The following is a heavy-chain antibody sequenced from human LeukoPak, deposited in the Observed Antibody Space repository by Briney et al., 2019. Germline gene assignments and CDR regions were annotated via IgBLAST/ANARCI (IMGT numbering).Heavy chain of an antibody. D-gene: IGHD6-19*01. CDR1: GFTLSSYW. CDR3: ARDPTSGWYRWFDP. CDR2: IKQDGSEK. Sequence: GGSLRLSCAASGFTLSSYWMSWVRQAPGKGLEWVANIKQDGSEKYYVDSVKGRFTISRDNGKNSLYLQMNSLRAEDTAVYYCARDPTSGWYRWFDPWGQGTLVTVSS. V-gene: IGHV3-7*03. J-gene: IGHJ5*02.